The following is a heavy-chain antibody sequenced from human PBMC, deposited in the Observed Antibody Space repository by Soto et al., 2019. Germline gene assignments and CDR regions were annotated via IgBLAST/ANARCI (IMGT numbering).Heavy chain of an antibody. D-gene: IGHD3-16*01. V-gene: IGHV1-18*01. Sequence: ASVKVSCKASGYTFTSYGISWVRQAPGQGLEWMGWISAYNGNTNYAQKLQGRVTMTTDTSTSTAYMELRSLRSDDTAVYYCETLRGIYRRTFYDYIGGSIPRQGRNWFDPWGQETLVTVSS. CDR1: GYTFTSYG. J-gene: IGHJ5*02. CDR3: ETLRGIYRRTFYDYIGGSIPRQGRNWFDP. CDR2: ISAYNGNT.